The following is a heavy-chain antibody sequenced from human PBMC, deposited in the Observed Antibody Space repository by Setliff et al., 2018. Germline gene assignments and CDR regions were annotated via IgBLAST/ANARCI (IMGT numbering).Heavy chain of an antibody. CDR3: AGEGVDSRSSTDYRYYMDV. CDR1: GYTFTSFD. J-gene: IGHJ6*03. Sequence: ASVKVSCKASGYTFTSFDISWVRQAPGQGLEWMGWISADNGKTSFAQKYQGRVTMTTDTSTSKGYMELRSMRSEETAVYFCAGEGVDSRSSTDYRYYMDVWGKGTTVTVSS. V-gene: IGHV1-18*01. D-gene: IGHD6-6*01. CDR2: ISADNGKT.